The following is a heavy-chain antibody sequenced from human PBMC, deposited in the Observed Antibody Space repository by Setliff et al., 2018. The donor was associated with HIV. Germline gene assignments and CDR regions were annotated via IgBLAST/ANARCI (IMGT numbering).Heavy chain of an antibody. Sequence: PSETLSLTCTVSGDSIRGYYWSWIRQPPGKGLEWMGYVFYTGFAAYNPSLKSRLTISVDTSQSQFSLTLTSVTAADTAVYYCARQMAIPGIAITPVDYWGQGALVTVSS. CDR1: GDSIRGYY. CDR2: VFYTGFA. V-gene: IGHV4-59*08. J-gene: IGHJ4*02. D-gene: IGHD5-12*01. CDR3: ARQMAIPGIAITPVDY.